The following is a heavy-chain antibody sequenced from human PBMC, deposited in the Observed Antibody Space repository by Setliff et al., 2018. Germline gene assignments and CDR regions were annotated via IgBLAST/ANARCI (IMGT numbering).Heavy chain of an antibody. V-gene: IGHV4-61*09. Sequence: SETLSLTCTVSGDSINSRTNYWSWIRQPAGKGPEWIGHIYTDGSTNYNPSLKSRVTISVDKSKNQFSLKLNSVTGADTAVYYCARVTGFSYMDVWGKGTTVTVSS. J-gene: IGHJ6*03. CDR1: GDSINSRTNY. CDR2: IYTDGST. D-gene: IGHD3-3*01. CDR3: ARVTGFSYMDV.